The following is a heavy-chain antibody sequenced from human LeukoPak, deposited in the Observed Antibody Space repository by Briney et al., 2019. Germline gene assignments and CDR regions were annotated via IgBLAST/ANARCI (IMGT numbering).Heavy chain of an antibody. CDR2: INQDGSER. Sequence: GGSLRLSCAASGFTFGSDWMSWGRQAPGKGLEWVAKINQDGSERYYADSVKGRFTISRDNAKNSLSLEMNSLRAEDTAVYYCARDRWDLDYWGQGTLVTVSS. CDR1: GFTFGSDW. J-gene: IGHJ4*02. CDR3: ARDRWDLDY. V-gene: IGHV3-7*01. D-gene: IGHD1-26*01.